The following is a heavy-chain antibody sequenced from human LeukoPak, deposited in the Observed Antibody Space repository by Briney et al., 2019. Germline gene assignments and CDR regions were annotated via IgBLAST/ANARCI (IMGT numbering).Heavy chain of an antibody. V-gene: IGHV4-38-2*01. CDR3: ARYPYYYGSGSYDY. J-gene: IGHJ4*02. Sequence: SETLSLTCAVSGYSISSGYYWGWIRQPPGKGLEWIGSIYHSGSTYYNPSLKSRVTISVDTSKNQFSLKPSSVTAADTAVYYCARYPYYYGSGSYDYWGQGTLVTVSS. CDR1: GYSISSGYY. D-gene: IGHD3-10*01. CDR2: IYHSGST.